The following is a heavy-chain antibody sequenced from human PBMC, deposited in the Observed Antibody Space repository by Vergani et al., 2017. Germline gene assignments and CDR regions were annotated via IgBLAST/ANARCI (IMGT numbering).Heavy chain of an antibody. CDR1: GFTFSNAW. Sequence: EVQLVESGGGLVKPGGSLRLSCAASGFTFSNAWMSWVRQAPGKGLEWVGRIKSKTDGGTTDYAAPVKGRFTISRDDSKNTLYLQMNSLKTEDTAVYYCTHSRVFYYDSSGYYYDHAEYFDDWGQGTLVTVSS. J-gene: IGHJ4*02. V-gene: IGHV3-15*01. CDR2: IKSKTDGGTT. CDR3: THSRVFYYDSSGYYYDHAEYFDD. D-gene: IGHD3-22*01.